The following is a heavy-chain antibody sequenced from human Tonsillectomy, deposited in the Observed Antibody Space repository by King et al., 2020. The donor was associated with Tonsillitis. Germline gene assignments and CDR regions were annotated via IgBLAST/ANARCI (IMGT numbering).Heavy chain of an antibody. Sequence: VQLVESGVEVKKPGESLRISCKGSGYSFTTYWISWVRLMPGKGLEWMGWIDPSDSYTKYSPSFQGHVTISADKSINTAYLQWSSLKASDTAIYYCAGLPPTEITWFRYYYYMDVWGKGTTVTVSS. CDR2: IDPSDSYT. V-gene: IGHV5-10-1*03. D-gene: IGHD3-16*01. J-gene: IGHJ6*03. CDR1: GYSFTTYW. CDR3: AGLPPTEITWFRYYYYMDV.